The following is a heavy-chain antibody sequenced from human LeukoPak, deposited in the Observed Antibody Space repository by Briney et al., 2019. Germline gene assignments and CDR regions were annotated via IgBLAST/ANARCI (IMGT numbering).Heavy chain of an antibody. CDR2: IWYDGSNK. Sequence: PGGSLRLSCAASGFTFSSYGMHWVRQAPGKGLEWVAVIWYDGSNKYYADSVKGRFTISRDNSKNTLYLQMNSLRAEDTAVYYCAREGPYDFWSGYPYYFDYWGQGTLVTVSS. D-gene: IGHD3-3*01. CDR3: AREGPYDFWSGYPYYFDY. CDR1: GFTFSSYG. V-gene: IGHV3-33*01. J-gene: IGHJ4*02.